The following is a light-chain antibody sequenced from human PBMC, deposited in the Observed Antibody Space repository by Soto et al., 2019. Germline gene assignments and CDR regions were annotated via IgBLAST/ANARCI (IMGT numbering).Light chain of an antibody. Sequence: DIQMTQSPSSLSASVGDRVTITCRASQVISNYLAWYQQKPGKVPKLLIYAASILQSGVPSRFGGSGSGTDFTLTISSLQPEVVATYYCQKYDSAPWTFGQGTKVEIK. J-gene: IGKJ1*01. CDR3: QKYDSAPWT. CDR1: QVISNY. V-gene: IGKV1-27*01. CDR2: AAS.